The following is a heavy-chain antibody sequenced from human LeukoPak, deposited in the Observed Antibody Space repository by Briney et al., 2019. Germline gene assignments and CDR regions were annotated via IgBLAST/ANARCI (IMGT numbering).Heavy chain of an antibody. Sequence: GGSLRLSCAASGFTFSSYAMSWVRQAPGKGLEWVSAISGSGGSTYYADSVKGRFTISRDNSKNTLYVQMNSLRAEDMALYYCAKGPPRSWYFDLWGRGTLVTVSS. J-gene: IGHJ2*01. CDR1: GFTFSSYA. CDR2: ISGSGGST. V-gene: IGHV3-23*01. CDR3: AKGPPRSWYFDL.